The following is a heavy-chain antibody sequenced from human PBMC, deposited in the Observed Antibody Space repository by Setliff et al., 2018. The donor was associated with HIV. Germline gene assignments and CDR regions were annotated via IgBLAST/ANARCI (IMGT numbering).Heavy chain of an antibody. CDR1: GGSVGSGSYC. CDR3: SRGPPFDR. V-gene: IGHV4-61*02. J-gene: IGHJ2*01. CDR2: IHTSGST. Sequence: PSETLSLTCTVSGGSVGSGSYCWSWIRQPAGRGLEWMGRIHTSGSTNYNPSLTSRVTLSVDTSKNQFFLKLTSVTAADTATYFCSRGPPFDRWGRGTLVTVSS.